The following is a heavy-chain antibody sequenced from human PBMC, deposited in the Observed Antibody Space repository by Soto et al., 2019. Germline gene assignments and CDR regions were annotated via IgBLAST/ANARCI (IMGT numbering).Heavy chain of an antibody. D-gene: IGHD1-1*01. Sequence: EQLQQWGAGLLKPSETLSLTCAVYGGFAPGGSSYWDWFRQPPGKGLEWIGEMSHSGGTHFNPSLKSRVPISVDTSKNQFTLKMSSVTAADTALYYCARVERGTATTVVDAFDIWGPGTMVTVSS. CDR2: MSHSGGT. CDR3: ARVERGTATTVVDAFDI. CDR1: GGFAPGGSSY. V-gene: IGHV4-34*01. J-gene: IGHJ3*02.